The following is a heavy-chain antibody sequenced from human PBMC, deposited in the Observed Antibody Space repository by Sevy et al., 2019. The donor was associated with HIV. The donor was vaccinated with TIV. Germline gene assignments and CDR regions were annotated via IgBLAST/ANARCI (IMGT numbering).Heavy chain of an antibody. CDR1: GFTFSSYG. CDR2: ISYDGSNK. V-gene: IGHV3-30*18. CDR3: AKDGHQYYFDY. J-gene: IGHJ4*02. Sequence: VGSLRLSCAASGFTFSSYGMHWVRQAPGKGLEWVAVISYDGSNKYYADSVKGRFTISRDNSKNTLYLQMNSLRAEDTAVYYCAKDGHQYYFDYWGQGTLVTVSS.